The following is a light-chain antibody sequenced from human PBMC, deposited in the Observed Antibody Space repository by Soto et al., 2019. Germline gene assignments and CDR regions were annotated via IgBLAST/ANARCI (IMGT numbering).Light chain of an antibody. CDR3: CAYVSSNTLL. CDR2: EVR. V-gene: IGLV2-23*02. J-gene: IGLJ3*02. CDR1: MRDVGAYNL. Sequence: QSVLTQPASVSGSPGQSITISCAGTMRDVGAYNLVSWYQQHPGRAPQLIIYEVRNRPSGISNRFSGSKSGNTASLIISGLQGDDEGDYYCCAYVSSNTLLFGGGTKLTVL.